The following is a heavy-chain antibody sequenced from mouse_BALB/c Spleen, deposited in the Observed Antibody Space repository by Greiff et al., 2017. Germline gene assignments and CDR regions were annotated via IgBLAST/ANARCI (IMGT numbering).Heavy chain of an antibody. J-gene: IGHJ1*01. CDR1: GYTFTDYA. Sequence: QVQLQQSGAELVRPGVSVKISCKGSGYTFTDYAMHWVKQSHAKSLEWIGVISTDYGDASYNQKFKGKATMTVDKSSSTVYMELVRLTSEDSAIYYCARYYEYFDVWGAGTTVTVSS. CDR2: ISTDYGDA. V-gene: IGHV1S137*01. CDR3: ARYYEYFDV. D-gene: IGHD1-1*01.